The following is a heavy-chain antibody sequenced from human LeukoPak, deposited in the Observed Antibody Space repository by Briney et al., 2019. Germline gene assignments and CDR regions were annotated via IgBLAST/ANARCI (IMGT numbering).Heavy chain of an antibody. J-gene: IGHJ4*02. V-gene: IGHV1-2*02. CDR1: GYTFTGYY. CDR3: ARAGLEWQTFDY. CDR2: INPNSGGT. D-gene: IGHD3-3*01. Sequence: GSVKVSCKASGYTFTGYYMHWVRQAPGQGLEWMGWINPNSGGTNYAQKFQGRVTMIRDTSISTAYMELSRLRSDDTAVYYCARAGLEWQTFDYWGQGTLVSVSS.